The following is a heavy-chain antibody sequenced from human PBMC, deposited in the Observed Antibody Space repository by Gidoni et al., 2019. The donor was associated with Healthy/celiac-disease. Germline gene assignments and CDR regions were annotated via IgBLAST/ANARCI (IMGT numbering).Heavy chain of an antibody. CDR2: IYYSGST. D-gene: IGHD4-17*01. CDR3: RVTTSPDYYYYGMDV. J-gene: IGHJ6*02. CDR1: GGSISSSSYY. Sequence: QLQLQESGPGLVKPSETLSLTCTVSGGSISSSSYYWGWIRQPPGKGLEWIGSIYYSGSTYYNPSLKSQVTISVDTSKNQFSLKLSSVTAADTAVYYCRVTTSPDYYYYGMDVWGQGTTVTVSS. V-gene: IGHV4-39*01.